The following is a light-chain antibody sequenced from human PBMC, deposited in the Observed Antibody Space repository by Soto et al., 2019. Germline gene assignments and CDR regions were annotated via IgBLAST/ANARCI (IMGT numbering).Light chain of an antibody. V-gene: IGKV3-20*01. CDR3: QQYGSS. CDR2: GAS. J-gene: IGKJ4*01. CDR1: ESVSSN. Sequence: EIVMTQSPATLSVSPGERATLSCRTSESVSSNLAWYQQKPGQAPRLLIYGASSRATGIPDRFSGSGSGTDFTLTISRLEPEDFAVYYCQQYGSSFGGGTKVDI.